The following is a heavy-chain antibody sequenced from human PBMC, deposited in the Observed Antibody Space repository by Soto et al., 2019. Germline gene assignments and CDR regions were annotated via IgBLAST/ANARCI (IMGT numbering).Heavy chain of an antibody. V-gene: IGHV4-4*02. CDR2: IYHSGST. D-gene: IGHD5-12*01. CDR1: GGSISSSNW. Sequence: QVQLQESGPGLVKPSGTLSLTCAVSGGSISSSNWCSWVRQPPGKGLEWIGEIYHSGSTNYNPSHKSRVIISVDMSKKQFSLKPSSVPAADTAVYYCAISRYSYGMKTDYWGQGTLVTVSS. CDR3: AISRYSYGMKTDY. J-gene: IGHJ4*02.